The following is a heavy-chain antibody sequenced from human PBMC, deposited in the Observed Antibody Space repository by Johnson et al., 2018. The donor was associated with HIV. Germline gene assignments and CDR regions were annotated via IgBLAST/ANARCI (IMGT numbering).Heavy chain of an antibody. V-gene: IGHV3-33*06. Sequence: HVQSVESGGGVVQPGRSLRLSCAASGFTFSSYGMHWVRQAPGKGLEWVAVIWYDGSNKYYADSVKGRFTISRDNSKNTLYLQMNSLRAEDTAVYYCAKDFGYPRPRDAFDIWGQGTMVTVSS. D-gene: IGHD5-12*01. CDR2: IWYDGSNK. J-gene: IGHJ3*02. CDR1: GFTFSSYG. CDR3: AKDFGYPRPRDAFDI.